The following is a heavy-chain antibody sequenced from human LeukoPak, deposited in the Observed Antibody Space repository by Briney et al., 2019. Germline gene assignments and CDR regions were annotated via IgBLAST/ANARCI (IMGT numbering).Heavy chain of an antibody. Sequence: GASVKVSCKAPGYSFIGYYIHCGRQAPGQGLEWMGWINPNSGGTNYAQKFQGRLTMTRDTSISTAYMELSSLRSDDTAVYYCATSDWSNDAFDIWGQGTMVTVSS. CDR1: GYSFIGYY. CDR3: ATSDWSNDAFDI. CDR2: INPNSGGT. V-gene: IGHV1-2*02. J-gene: IGHJ3*02. D-gene: IGHD6-19*01.